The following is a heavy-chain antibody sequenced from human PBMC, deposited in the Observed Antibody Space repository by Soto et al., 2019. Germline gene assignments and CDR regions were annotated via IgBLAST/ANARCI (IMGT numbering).Heavy chain of an antibody. Sequence: QVRLQESGPGLVRPSETLSLTCAVSGASMTNYYWMWIRQTPGRRLEWIGYIFHNGNTKFNPSLFGRVSMSIDTSKSQFSLNLTSVTAADTAVYYCARRRGGYSLDVWGQGTTITVSS. CDR1: GASMTNYY. V-gene: IGHV4-4*09. J-gene: IGHJ6*02. CDR3: ARRRGGYSLDV. CDR2: IFHNGNT. D-gene: IGHD3-16*02.